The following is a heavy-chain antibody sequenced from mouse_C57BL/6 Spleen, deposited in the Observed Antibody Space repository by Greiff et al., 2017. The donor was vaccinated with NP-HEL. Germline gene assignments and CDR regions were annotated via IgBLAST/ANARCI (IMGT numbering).Heavy chain of an antibody. D-gene: IGHD1-1*01. V-gene: IGHV5-17*01. CDR3: ARIHYYGSSYGYFDY. Sequence: EVQVVESGGGLVKPGGSLKLSCAASGFTFSDYGMHWVRQAPEKGLEWVAYISSGSSTIYYADTVKGRFTISRDNAKNTLFLQMTSLRSEDTAMYYCARIHYYGSSYGYFDYWGQGTTLTVSS. CDR2: ISSGSSTI. J-gene: IGHJ2*01. CDR1: GFTFSDYG.